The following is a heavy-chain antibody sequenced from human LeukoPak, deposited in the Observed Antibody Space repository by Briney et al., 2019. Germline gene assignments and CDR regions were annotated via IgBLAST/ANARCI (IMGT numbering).Heavy chain of an antibody. D-gene: IGHD5-18*01. CDR1: GFTFSSYA. V-gene: IGHV3-30*18. CDR2: ISYDGSNK. CDR3: AKSDTAMVTGVDY. J-gene: IGHJ4*02. Sequence: GGSLRLSCAASGFTFSSYAMHWVRQAPGKGLEWVAVISYDGSNKYYADSVKGRFTISRDNSKNTLYLQMNSLRAEDTAVYYCAKSDTAMVTGVDYWGQGTLVTVSS.